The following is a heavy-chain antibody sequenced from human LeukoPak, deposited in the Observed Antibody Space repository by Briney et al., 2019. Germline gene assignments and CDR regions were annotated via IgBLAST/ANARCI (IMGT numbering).Heavy chain of an antibody. D-gene: IGHD3/OR15-3a*01. Sequence: GSLRLSCTASGFTFGDYAMSWIRQPPGKGLEWIGEINHSGSTNYNPSLKSRVTISVDTSKNQFSLRLSSVTAADTAVYYCARIDYIIFARIGYWGQGTLVTVSS. CDR3: ARIDYIIFARIGY. CDR1: GFTFGDYA. V-gene: IGHV4-34*01. CDR2: INHSGST. J-gene: IGHJ4*02.